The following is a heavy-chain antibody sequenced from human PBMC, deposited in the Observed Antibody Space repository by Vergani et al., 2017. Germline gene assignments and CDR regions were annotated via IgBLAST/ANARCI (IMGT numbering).Heavy chain of an antibody. CDR1: GFSFNSYW. CDR3: ARARCIETCYMSNLLDS. D-gene: IGHD3-9*01. CDR2: IKRDGSIT. J-gene: IGHJ5*01. Sequence: DVHLAESGGGFFQPGGSLRLSCSASGFSFNSYWLHWVRQVPGKGLLGVSRIKRDGSITDYADYVKGRFTISRDNAQNTLYLQMNSLCVEDTGVYYCARARCIETCYMSNLLDSWGQGTLVTVSS. V-gene: IGHV3-74*01.